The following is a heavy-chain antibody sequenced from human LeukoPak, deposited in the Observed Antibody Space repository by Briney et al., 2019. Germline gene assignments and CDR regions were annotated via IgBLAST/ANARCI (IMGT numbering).Heavy chain of an antibody. J-gene: IGHJ4*02. CDR3: ARVSRWYYFDY. CDR1: GGSFSGYY. V-gene: IGHV4-34*01. Sequence: PSETLSLTCAVYGGSFSGYYWSWIRQPPGKGLEWIGEINHSGSTNYNPSLKSRVTISVDTSKNQFSLKLSSVTAADTAVYYCARVSRWYYFDYWGQGTLVTVSS. CDR2: INHSGST. D-gene: IGHD2-8*01.